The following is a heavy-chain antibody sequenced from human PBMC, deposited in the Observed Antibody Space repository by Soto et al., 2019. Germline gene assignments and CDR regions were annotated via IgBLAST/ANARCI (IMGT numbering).Heavy chain of an antibody. J-gene: IGHJ4*02. CDR2: VSYDGSNT. CDR1: GFTFDTCG. CDR3: AKGANYYDSNGFYLFNF. Sequence: PGGSLRLSCAASGFTFDTCGMHWVRQSPGRGLEWVAIVSYDGSNTQYSESVKGRFTISRDNSNNTLYLQMDSLKPEDTAVYYCAKGANYYDSNGFYLFNFWGQGTPVTVSS. V-gene: IGHV3-30*18. D-gene: IGHD3-22*01.